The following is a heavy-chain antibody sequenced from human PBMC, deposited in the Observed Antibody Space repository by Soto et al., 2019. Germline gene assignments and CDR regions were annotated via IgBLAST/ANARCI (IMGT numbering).Heavy chain of an antibody. CDR3: AKEVRQFDY. CDR1: GFTFSSYG. D-gene: IGHD1-1*01. J-gene: IGHJ4*02. Sequence: GGSLRLSCSASGFTFSSYGMHWVRQAPGKGLEWVAVISYDGSDKYYADSVKGRFTISRDNSKNTLYLQMNSLRAEDKAVYYCAKEVRQFDYWGQGTLVTVSS. V-gene: IGHV3-30*18. CDR2: ISYDGSDK.